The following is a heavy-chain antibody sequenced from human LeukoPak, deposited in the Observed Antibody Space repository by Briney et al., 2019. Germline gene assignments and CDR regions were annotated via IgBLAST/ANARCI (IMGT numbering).Heavy chain of an antibody. D-gene: IGHD2-2*01. V-gene: IGHV4-39*07. CDR1: GGSISSSSYY. CDR3: ASLAVVPAARRNAFDI. CDR2: INHSGST. Sequence: PSETLSLTCTVSGGSISSSSYYWDWIRQPPGKGLEWIGEINHSGSTNYNPSLKSRVTISVDTSKNQFSLKLSSVTAADTAVYYCASLAVVPAARRNAFDIWGQGTMVTVSS. J-gene: IGHJ3*02.